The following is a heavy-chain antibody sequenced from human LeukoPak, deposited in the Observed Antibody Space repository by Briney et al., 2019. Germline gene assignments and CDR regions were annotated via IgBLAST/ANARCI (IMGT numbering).Heavy chain of an antibody. J-gene: IGHJ4*02. D-gene: IGHD6-13*01. CDR2: IYYSGST. V-gene: IGHV4-59*01. CDR1: GGSISSYY. Sequence: SETLSLTCTVSGGSISSYYWSWIRQPPGKGLEWIGYIYYSGSTNYNPSLKSRVTISVDTSKNQFSLKLSSVTAAGTAVYYCARGSQQPNRWGQGTLVTVSS. CDR3: ARGSQQPNR.